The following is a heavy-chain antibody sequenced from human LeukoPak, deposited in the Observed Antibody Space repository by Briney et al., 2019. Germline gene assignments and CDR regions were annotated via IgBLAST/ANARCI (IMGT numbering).Heavy chain of an antibody. D-gene: IGHD3-3*01. V-gene: IGHV4-59*01. Sequence: SETLSLTCTVSGGSISSYYWSWIRQPPGKGLEWIGYIYYSGSTNYNPSLKSRVTISVDTSKNQFSLKLSSVTAADTAVYYCARGRTIFGNDYWGQGTLVTAYS. CDR2: IYYSGST. J-gene: IGHJ4*02. CDR3: ARGRTIFGNDY. CDR1: GGSISSYY.